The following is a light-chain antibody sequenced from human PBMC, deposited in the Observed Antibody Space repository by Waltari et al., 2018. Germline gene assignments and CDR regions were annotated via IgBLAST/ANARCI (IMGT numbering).Light chain of an antibody. CDR1: NSPIGAGYD. V-gene: IGLV1-40*01. CDR2: ANP. CDR3: QSYDSSLSGL. Sequence: QSVLTQPPSVSGAPGQRVTIPCTWSNSPIGAGYDVPWYQQLPGTAPKLLIYANPNRPSGVPDRFSGSKSGTSASLAITGLQAEDEADYYCQSYDSSLSGLFGGGTKLTVL. J-gene: IGLJ3*02.